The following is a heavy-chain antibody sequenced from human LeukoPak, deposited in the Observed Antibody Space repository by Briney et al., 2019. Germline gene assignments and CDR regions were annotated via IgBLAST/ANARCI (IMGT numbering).Heavy chain of an antibody. CDR1: GFTFSSYA. J-gene: IGHJ4*02. D-gene: IGHD3-22*01. CDR2: ISGSGGST. Sequence: GGSLRLSCAASGFTFSSYAMSWVRQAPGKGLEWVSAISGSGGSTYYADSVKGRFTISRVNSKNTLYLQMNSLRAEDTAVYYCAKWVVDIHRVNYFDYWGQGTLVTVSS. CDR3: AKWVVDIHRVNYFDY. V-gene: IGHV3-23*01.